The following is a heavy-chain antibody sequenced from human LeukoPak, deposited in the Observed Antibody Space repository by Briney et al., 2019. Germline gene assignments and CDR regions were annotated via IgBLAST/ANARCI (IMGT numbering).Heavy chain of an antibody. D-gene: IGHD3-22*01. J-gene: IGHJ4*02. Sequence: SETLSLTCAVSGDSISTSNSYWGWIRRPPGKGLEWIGSIYHSGSTTYNPSLKSRVTISVDKSKNQFSLKLSSVTAADTAVYYCARQYSSGYHLDCWGQGTLVTVSS. CDR3: ARQYSSGYHLDC. CDR2: IYHSGST. CDR1: GDSISTSNSY. V-gene: IGHV4-39*07.